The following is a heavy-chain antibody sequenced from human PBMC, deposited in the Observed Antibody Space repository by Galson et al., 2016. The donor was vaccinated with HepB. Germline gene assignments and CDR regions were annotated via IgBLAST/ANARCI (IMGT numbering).Heavy chain of an antibody. CDR2: INPNSGGT. CDR1: GYTFTGYY. D-gene: IGHD6-6*01. CDR3: AREGGYSSSSGYFYYGMDV. J-gene: IGHJ6*02. Sequence: VKVSCKASGYTFTGYYMHWVRQAPGQGLEWMGWINPNSGGTNYAQKFQGWVTMTRDTSISTAYMELSRLRSDDTAVYYCAREGGYSSSSGYFYYGMDVWGQGTTVTVAS. V-gene: IGHV1-2*04.